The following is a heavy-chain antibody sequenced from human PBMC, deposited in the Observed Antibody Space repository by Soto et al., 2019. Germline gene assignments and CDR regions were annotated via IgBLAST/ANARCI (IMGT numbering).Heavy chain of an antibody. Sequence: QVQLVQSGAEVKKPGASVKVSCKASGYTFTSYGISWVRQAPGQGLEWMEWISAYNGNTNYAQKLQGRVTMTTDTSMSTAYLELRRLRSDGTAVYYCARVMYSSGWFHRKRYNWFDTWGQGTLVTVSS. J-gene: IGHJ5*02. D-gene: IGHD6-19*01. CDR3: ARVMYSSGWFHRKRYNWFDT. CDR1: GYTFTSYG. V-gene: IGHV1-18*04. CDR2: ISAYNGNT.